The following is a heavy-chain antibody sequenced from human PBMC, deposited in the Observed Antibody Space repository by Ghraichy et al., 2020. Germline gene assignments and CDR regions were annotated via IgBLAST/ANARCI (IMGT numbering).Heavy chain of an antibody. CDR2: ISYYGGNT. J-gene: IGHJ4*02. CDR3: AKDLCFGEEGYYFDY. D-gene: IGHD3-10*01. Sequence: GGSLRLSCAASGFTFSSYGMHWVRQAPGTGLEWVVVISYYGGNTYYADSVTGRFTISRDNSKNTLYLHMNSLRAEDTAVYYCAKDLCFGEEGYYFDYWGQGTLVTVSS. V-gene: IGHV3-30*18. CDR1: GFTFSSYG.